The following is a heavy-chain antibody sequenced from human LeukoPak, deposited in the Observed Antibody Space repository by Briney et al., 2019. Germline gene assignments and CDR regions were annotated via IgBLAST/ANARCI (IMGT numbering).Heavy chain of an antibody. D-gene: IGHD3-10*01. CDR3: ARIYRSRGVIRCFDP. Sequence: GESLKISCKGSGYSFTSYWIGWVRQMPGKGLEWMGIIYPGDCDTRYSPSFQGQVTIPADKSISTAYLQWSGLKASDTAMYYCARIYRSRGVIRCFDPWGQGTLVTVSS. V-gene: IGHV5-51*01. CDR1: GYSFTSYW. J-gene: IGHJ5*02. CDR2: IYPGDCDT.